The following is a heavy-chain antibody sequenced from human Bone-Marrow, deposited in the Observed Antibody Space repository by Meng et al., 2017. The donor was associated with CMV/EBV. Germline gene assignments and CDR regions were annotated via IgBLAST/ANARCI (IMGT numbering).Heavy chain of an antibody. CDR3: ARSFYDFWSGYYGWFDP. CDR1: GYTFTSYY. J-gene: IGHJ5*02. Sequence: ASVKVSCKASGYTFTSYYMHWVRQAPGQGLEWMGIINPSGGSTSYAQKFQGRVTMTRDTSTSTVYMELSSLRSEDTAVYYCARSFYDFWSGYYGWFDPWGQGPLVTVSS. CDR2: INPSGGST. V-gene: IGHV1-46*01. D-gene: IGHD3-3*01.